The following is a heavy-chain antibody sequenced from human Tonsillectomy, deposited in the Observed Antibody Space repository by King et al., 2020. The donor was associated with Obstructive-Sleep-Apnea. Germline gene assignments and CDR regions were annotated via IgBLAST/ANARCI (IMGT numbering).Heavy chain of an antibody. CDR1: GGSISSYY. V-gene: IGHV4-59*01. Sequence: QLQESGPGLVKPSETLSLTCTVSGGSISSYYWSWIRQPPWKGLEGIGYIYYSGSTNYNPSLKSRVTISVDTSKNQFSLKLSSVTAADTAVYYCARDSLYGDLFDYWGQGTLVTVSS. J-gene: IGHJ4*02. CDR2: IYYSGST. D-gene: IGHD4-17*01. CDR3: ARDSLYGDLFDY.